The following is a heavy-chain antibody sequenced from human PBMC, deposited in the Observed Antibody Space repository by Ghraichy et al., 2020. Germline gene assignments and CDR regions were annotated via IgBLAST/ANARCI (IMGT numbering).Heavy chain of an antibody. D-gene: IGHD3-9*01. Sequence: GGSLRLSCAASGFTFDDYGMSWVRQAPGKGLEWVSGISGDGGSTGYADSVKGRFTISRDNAKNSLYLQMNSLRAEDTALYYCARVHKAVYYILTGYLYTEDFYFDYWGQGTLVTVSS. V-gene: IGHV3-20*04. CDR1: GFTFDDYG. J-gene: IGHJ4*02. CDR3: ARVHKAVYYILTGYLYTEDFYFDY. CDR2: ISGDGGST.